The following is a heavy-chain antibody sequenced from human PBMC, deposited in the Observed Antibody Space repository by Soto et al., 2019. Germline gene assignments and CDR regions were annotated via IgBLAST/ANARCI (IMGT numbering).Heavy chain of an antibody. CDR1: GFSLSTGGVG. CDR3: ARAQWFGDPFDY. D-gene: IGHD3-10*01. V-gene: IGHV2-5*02. Sequence: QITLKESGPTLVKPTQTLTLTCTFSGFSLSTGGVGVGWIRQPPGKALEWLALVYCDDDKRYSPSLKSRLTIIKDNSKNQGVLTMTNMDYVETATYYCARAQWFGDPFDYWGQGALVTVAS. CDR2: VYCDDDK. J-gene: IGHJ4*02.